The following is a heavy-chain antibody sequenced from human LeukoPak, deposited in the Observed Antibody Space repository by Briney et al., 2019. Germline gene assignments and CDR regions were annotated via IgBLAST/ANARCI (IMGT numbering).Heavy chain of an antibody. CDR2: ILRDETYT. J-gene: IGHJ2*01. V-gene: IGHV3-74*01. CDR1: GFTISSSQ. D-gene: IGHD6-25*01. CDR3: TRDPGSDTRAWYFDV. Sequence: PGGSLRLSCAASGFTISSSQVHCVRQAPGKGVGWVSRILRDETYTNYADSVWGRFTISRDNANNMLFLQMNSLRGEDTAVYFCTRDPGSDTRAWYFDVWGRGTLVTVSS.